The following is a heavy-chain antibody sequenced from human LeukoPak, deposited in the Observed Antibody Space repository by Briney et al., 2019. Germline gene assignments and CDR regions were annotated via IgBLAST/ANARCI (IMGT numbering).Heavy chain of an antibody. V-gene: IGHV1-3*01. CDR3: ARDQGQYSSSWNPRDYYYGMDV. D-gene: IGHD6-13*01. J-gene: IGHJ6*04. CDR1: GYTFTSYA. CDR2: INAGNGNT. Sequence: ASVKVSCKASGYTFTSYAMHWVRQAPGQRLEWMGWINAGNGNTKYSQKFQGRVTITRDTSASTAYMELSSLRSEDTAVYYCARDQGQYSSSWNPRDYYYGMDVWGKGPAVTVSS.